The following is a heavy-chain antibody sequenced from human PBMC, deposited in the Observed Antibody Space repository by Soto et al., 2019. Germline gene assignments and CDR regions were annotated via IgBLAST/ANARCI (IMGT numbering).Heavy chain of an antibody. V-gene: IGHV3-74*01. CDR2: IHSDGSST. D-gene: IGHD3-16*01. J-gene: IGHJ3*02. CDR1: GFTFSYYW. CDR3: AGGDRGAFDI. Sequence: EVQLVESGGGLVQPGESLRLSCAASGFTFSYYWMHWVRQAPGKGLVWVSRIHSDGSSTTYAVSVKGRFTISRDNARNTGYLQTNSLRAEDTAVYWCAGGDRGAFDIWGQGTVVTVSS.